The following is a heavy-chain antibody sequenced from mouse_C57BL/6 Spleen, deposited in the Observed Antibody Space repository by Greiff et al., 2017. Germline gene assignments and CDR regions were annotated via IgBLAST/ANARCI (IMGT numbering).Heavy chain of an antibody. J-gene: IGHJ2*01. D-gene: IGHD2-4*01. Sequence: EVQLVESEGGLVQPGSSMKLSCTASGFTFSDYYMAWVRQVPEKGLEWVANINYDGSSTYYLDSLKSRFIISRDNAKNILYLQMSSLKSEDTATYYCARGYDYDSYYFDYWGQGTTLTVSS. V-gene: IGHV5-16*01. CDR2: INYDGSST. CDR1: GFTFSDYY. CDR3: ARGYDYDSYYFDY.